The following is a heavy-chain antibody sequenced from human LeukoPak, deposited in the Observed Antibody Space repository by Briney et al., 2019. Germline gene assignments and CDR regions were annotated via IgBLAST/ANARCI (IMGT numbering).Heavy chain of an antibody. CDR2: ISGSGGST. V-gene: IGHV3-23*01. CDR1: GFTFSSYA. CDR3: ARDVRYYFDY. J-gene: IGHJ4*02. Sequence: GGSLRLSCAASGFTFSSYAMSWVRQAPGKGLEWVSAISGSGGSTYYADSVKGRFTISRDNAKNSLYLQMNSLGAEDTAVYYCARDVRYYFDYWGQGTLVTVSS.